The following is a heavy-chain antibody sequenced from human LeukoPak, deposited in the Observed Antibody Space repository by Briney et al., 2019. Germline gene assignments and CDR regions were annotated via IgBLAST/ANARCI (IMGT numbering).Heavy chain of an antibody. CDR2: ISGYNGNT. CDR3: ARDLTQTTTQLNFYGMDV. D-gene: IGHD1-1*01. Sequence: GASVKVSCKASGYTFTSYGLNWVRQAPGQGLEWMGWISGYNGNTKSAQKFQGRLTMTADTSTITAYMELRSLRSDDTAVYYCARDLTQTTTQLNFYGMDVWGQGASVSVSS. V-gene: IGHV1-18*01. J-gene: IGHJ6*02. CDR1: GYTFTSYG.